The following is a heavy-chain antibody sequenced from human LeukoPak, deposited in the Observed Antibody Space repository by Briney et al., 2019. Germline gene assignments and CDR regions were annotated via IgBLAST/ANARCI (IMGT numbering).Heavy chain of an antibody. CDR2: ISSSSSYI. CDR1: GFTFSSYS. CDR3: ARSGWYTFYYFDY. Sequence: GGSLRLSCAASGFTFSSYSMNWVRQAPGKGLEWVSSISSSSSYIHYADSVKGRFTISRDNAKNSLYLQMNSLRAEDTAVYYCARSGWYTFYYFDYWGQGTLVTVSS. D-gene: IGHD6-19*01. J-gene: IGHJ4*02. V-gene: IGHV3-21*01.